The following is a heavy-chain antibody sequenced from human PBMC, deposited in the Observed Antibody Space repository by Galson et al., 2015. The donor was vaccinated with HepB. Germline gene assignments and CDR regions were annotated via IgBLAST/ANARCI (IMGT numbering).Heavy chain of an antibody. D-gene: IGHD2-2*01. CDR2: ISGSGGST. J-gene: IGHJ4*02. V-gene: IGHV3-23*01. Sequence: SLRLSCAASGFTFSSYAMSWVRQAPGKGLEWVSAISGSGGSTYYADSVKGRFTISRDNSKNTLYLQMNSLRAEDTAVYYCAKHPAVVPAPDYWGQGTLVTVSS. CDR1: GFTFSSYA. CDR3: AKHPAVVPAPDY.